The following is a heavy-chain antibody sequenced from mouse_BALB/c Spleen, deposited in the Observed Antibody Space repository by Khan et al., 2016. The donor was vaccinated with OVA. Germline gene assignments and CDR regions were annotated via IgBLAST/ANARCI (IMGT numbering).Heavy chain of an antibody. V-gene: IGHV5-15*02. Sequence: EVELVESGGGLVQPGGSRKLSCAASGFTFSDYGMAWVRQAPGKGPEWVAFISDLAYSIYYADTVTGRFTISRENVKNTLYLEMSSVRSEDTAMYYGARGGGTAPFAYWGQGTLVTVSA. CDR3: ARGGGTAPFAY. D-gene: IGHD1-2*01. CDR1: GFTFSDYG. CDR2: ISDLAYSI. J-gene: IGHJ3*01.